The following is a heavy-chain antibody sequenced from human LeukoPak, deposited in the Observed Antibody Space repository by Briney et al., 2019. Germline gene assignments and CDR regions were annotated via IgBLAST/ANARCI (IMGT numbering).Heavy chain of an antibody. CDR1: GFTFDDYA. CDR2: ISWNRGSI. CDR3: AKGNSGWFGEPFDY. D-gene: IGHD3-10*01. J-gene: IGHJ4*02. Sequence: PGRSPRLSCAASGFTFDDYAMHWVRQAPGKGLEWVSGISWNRGSIGYADFVKGRFTISRDNAKNSLYLHMNSLRAEDTALYYCAKGNSGWFGEPFDYWGQGTLVTVSS. V-gene: IGHV3-9*01.